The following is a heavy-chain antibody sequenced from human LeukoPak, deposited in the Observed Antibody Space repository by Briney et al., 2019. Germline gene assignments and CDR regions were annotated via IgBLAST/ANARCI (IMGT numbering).Heavy chain of an antibody. CDR3: ARRIGSSSNWYYWFDP. V-gene: IGHV1-69*13. CDR1: GGTFSSSV. CDR2: ITPMFGTT. J-gene: IGHJ5*02. Sequence: ASVKVSCKASGGTFSSSVISWVRQAPGQGLEWMGGITPMFGTTNYAQNFQGRVTITADESTSTAYMELSSLRSEDTAVYYCARRIGSSSNWYYWFDPWGQGTRVTVSS. D-gene: IGHD6-13*01.